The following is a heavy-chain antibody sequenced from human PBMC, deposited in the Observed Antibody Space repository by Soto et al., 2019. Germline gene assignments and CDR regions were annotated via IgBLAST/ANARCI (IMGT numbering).Heavy chain of an antibody. CDR2: INHSGST. V-gene: IGHV4-34*01. Sequence: QVQLQQWGAGLLKPSETLSLTCAVYGGSFSGYYWSWIRQPPGKGLEWIGEINHSGSTNYNPSLKSRVTRSVDTAKSQFSLKLSSVTAADTAVYYCARSARSTQDYWGQGTLVTVSS. CDR1: GGSFSGYY. CDR3: ARSARSTQDY. J-gene: IGHJ4*02.